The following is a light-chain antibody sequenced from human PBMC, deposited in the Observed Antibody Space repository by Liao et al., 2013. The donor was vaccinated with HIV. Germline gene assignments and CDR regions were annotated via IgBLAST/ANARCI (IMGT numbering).Light chain of an antibody. J-gene: IGLJ3*02. V-gene: IGLV3-1*01. Sequence: SYELTQPPSVSVSPGQTATITCSGDKLGDKYVCWYQQKPGQSPVLVIYQDSKRPSGITERFSGSNSGNTATLTISGTQPMDEADYYCQAWDSSIWVFGGGTKLTVL. CDR2: QDS. CDR1: KLGDKY. CDR3: QAWDSSIWV.